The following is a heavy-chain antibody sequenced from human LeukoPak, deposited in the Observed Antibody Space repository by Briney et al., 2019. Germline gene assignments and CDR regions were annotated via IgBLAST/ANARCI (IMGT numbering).Heavy chain of an antibody. CDR3: AKYMTAIDGFDI. V-gene: IGHV3-23*01. CDR1: GFTFSDYG. CDR2: ISGSGSRT. Sequence: GGSLRLSCATSGFTFSDYGMSWVRQAPGKGLEWVSDISGSGSRTNYADSVEGRFTISRDNSKNMLYLQMNSLRAEDTALYYCAKYMTAIDGFDIWGQGTMVTVSS. J-gene: IGHJ3*02. D-gene: IGHD2-21*02.